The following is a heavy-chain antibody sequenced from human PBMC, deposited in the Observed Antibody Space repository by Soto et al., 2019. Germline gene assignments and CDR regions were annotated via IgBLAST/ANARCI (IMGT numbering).Heavy chain of an antibody. J-gene: IGHJ4*02. CDR3: AAKLYSSGGCH. CDR1: GFTFSSSA. Sequence: QMQLVQSGPEVKKPGTSVKVSCKASGFTFSSSAMQWGRQARGQSLEWIGWIVVGSGHTNYEQKFQERVTITRDMSTTTAYMELSSLRFEDTAVYYCAAKLYSSGGCHWGQGTLVTVSS. CDR2: IVVGSGHT. D-gene: IGHD6-19*01. V-gene: IGHV1-58*02.